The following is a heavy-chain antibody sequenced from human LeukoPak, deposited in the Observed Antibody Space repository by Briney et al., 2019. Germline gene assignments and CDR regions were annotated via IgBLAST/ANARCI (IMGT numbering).Heavy chain of an antibody. CDR2: ISGYNGET. Sequence: ASVKVSCKVSGYTFTSYGISWVRQAPGQGLEWMGWISGYNGETNNAQKLQGRVTMTTDTSTSTAYMELRSLRSDDTAVYYCARDRWYDKSDYYYNLDHWGQGTLVTVSS. CDR3: ARDRWYDKSDYYYNLDH. CDR1: GYTFTSYG. V-gene: IGHV1-18*01. J-gene: IGHJ4*02. D-gene: IGHD3-22*01.